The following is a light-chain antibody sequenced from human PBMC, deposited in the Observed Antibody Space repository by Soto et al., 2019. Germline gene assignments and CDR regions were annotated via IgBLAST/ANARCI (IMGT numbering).Light chain of an antibody. CDR1: QTINNNY. V-gene: IGKV3-20*01. CDR3: QHHGDLIG. Sequence: IILTQSPGTLSLSPGERVTLSCKASQTINNNYVAGYQQRPGRAPRLLVYGASARATGIPDRFRGSGAGTDFTLTISRLEPEDCAVYYCQHHGDLIGFGGGTKV. J-gene: IGKJ4*01. CDR2: GAS.